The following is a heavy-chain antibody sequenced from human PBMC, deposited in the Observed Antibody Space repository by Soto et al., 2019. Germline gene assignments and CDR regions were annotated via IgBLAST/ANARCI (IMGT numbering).Heavy chain of an antibody. V-gene: IGHV3-21*01. CDR1: GFTFNNYN. Sequence: GGSLRLSCAASGFTFNNYNMNWVRQAPGKGLEWVSSISGGSNYINYADSVKGRFTISRDNAKNSVSLQMNSLRAEDTAVYYCARDRWVVPAAIVAYYYGLDVWGQGTTVTVSS. D-gene: IGHD2-2*01. J-gene: IGHJ6*02. CDR3: ARDRWVVPAAIVAYYYGLDV. CDR2: ISGGSNYI.